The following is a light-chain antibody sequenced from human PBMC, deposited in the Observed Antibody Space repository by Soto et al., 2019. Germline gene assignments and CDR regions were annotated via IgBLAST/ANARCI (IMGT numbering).Light chain of an antibody. CDR2: GTS. Sequence: EIVMTQSPGTLSLSPGERATLSCRASQSVASSYLAWYQQKPGQTPRLLIYGTSSRATGIPDRFSGSGSGTAFTLTISRLEPEDFAVYYCQHYGASRFTFGPGTKVHNK. CDR1: QSVASSY. J-gene: IGKJ3*01. CDR3: QHYGASRFT. V-gene: IGKV3-20*01.